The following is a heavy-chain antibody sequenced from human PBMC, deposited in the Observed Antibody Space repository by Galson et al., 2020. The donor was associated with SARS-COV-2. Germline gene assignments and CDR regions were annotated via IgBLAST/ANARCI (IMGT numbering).Heavy chain of an antibody. D-gene: IGHD5-18*01. Sequence: GGSLRLSCAASGFTFSSFAMHWVRQAPGKGLEWVALIWYDGSQRFYADSVKGRFTISRDTSENTLFLEMSSLRAEDTAVYYCARDLGLQQWLYGMDVWGQGTTVTVSS. J-gene: IGHJ6*02. CDR2: IWYDGSQR. CDR1: GFTFSSFA. V-gene: IGHV3-33*01. CDR3: ARDLGLQQWLYGMDV.